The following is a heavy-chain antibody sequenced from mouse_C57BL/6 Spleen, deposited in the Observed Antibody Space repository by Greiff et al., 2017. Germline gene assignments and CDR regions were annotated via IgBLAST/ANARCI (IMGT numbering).Heavy chain of an antibody. Sequence: VQLQQSGAELMKPGASVKLSCKATGYTFTGYWIEWVKQRPGHGLEWIGELLPGSGSTNYNEKFKGKATFTADTSSNTAYMQLSSLTTEDSAIYYCARSGIYYDYDGYAMDYWGQGTSVTVSS. CDR1: GYTFTGYW. D-gene: IGHD2-4*01. J-gene: IGHJ4*01. CDR2: LLPGSGST. V-gene: IGHV1-9*01. CDR3: ARSGIYYDYDGYAMDY.